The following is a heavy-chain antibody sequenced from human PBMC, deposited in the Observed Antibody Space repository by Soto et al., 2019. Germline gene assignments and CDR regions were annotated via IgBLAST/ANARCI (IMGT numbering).Heavy chain of an antibody. V-gene: IGHV4-30-4*01. Sequence: SSETLSLTCTVSGGSISSGDYYWSWIRQPPGKGLEWIGYIYYSGSTYYNPSLKSRVTISVDTSKNQFSLKLSSLTAADTAVYYCARVPPEWYFDYWGQGTLVTVSS. D-gene: IGHD3-3*01. CDR2: IYYSGST. CDR1: GGSISSGDYY. J-gene: IGHJ4*02. CDR3: ARVPPEWYFDY.